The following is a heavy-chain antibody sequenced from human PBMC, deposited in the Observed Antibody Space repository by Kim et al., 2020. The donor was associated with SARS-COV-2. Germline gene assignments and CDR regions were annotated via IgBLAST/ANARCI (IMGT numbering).Heavy chain of an antibody. Sequence: SVKGRFTLARENSKNTLYLQMNSLRAVGTAVYYCARDLGIYRIFTWFDPWGQGTLVTVSS. J-gene: IGHJ5*02. D-gene: IGHD2-15*01. V-gene: IGHV3-30*05. CDR3: ARDLGIYRIFTWFDP.